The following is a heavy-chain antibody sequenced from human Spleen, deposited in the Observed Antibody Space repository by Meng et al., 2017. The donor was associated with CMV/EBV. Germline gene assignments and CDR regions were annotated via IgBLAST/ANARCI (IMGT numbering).Heavy chain of an antibody. Sequence: GESLKISCAASGFTVSNNYMSWVRQAPGKGLEWVSVIYSGGRTFYAESVKGRFTISRDNSKNTLYPQMDSLRHEDTAFYHCVKEGIRDEWPRDFDYWGQGLLVTVSS. J-gene: IGHJ4*02. CDR1: GFTVSNNY. D-gene: IGHD2-21*01. CDR2: IYSGGRT. V-gene: IGHV3-66*02. CDR3: VKEGIRDEWPRDFDY.